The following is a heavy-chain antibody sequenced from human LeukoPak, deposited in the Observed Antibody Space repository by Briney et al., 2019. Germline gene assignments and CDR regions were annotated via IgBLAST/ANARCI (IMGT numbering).Heavy chain of an antibody. V-gene: IGHV4-34*01. Sequence: PSETLSLTCAVYGGSFSGYYWSWIRQPPGKGLEWIGEINHSGSTNYNPSLKSRVTISVDTSKNQFSLKLSSVTAADTAVYYCARGLEYSSGLYPRMDYWGQGILVTVSS. CDR3: ARGLEYSSGLYPRMDY. J-gene: IGHJ4*01. D-gene: IGHD6-19*01. CDR1: GGSFSGYY. CDR2: INHSGST.